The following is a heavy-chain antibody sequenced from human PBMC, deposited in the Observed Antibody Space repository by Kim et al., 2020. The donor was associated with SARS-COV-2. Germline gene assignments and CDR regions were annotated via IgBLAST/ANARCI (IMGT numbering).Heavy chain of an antibody. J-gene: IGHJ4*02. V-gene: IGHV4-39*01. CDR3: ARLGKLKTQYYFDY. D-gene: IGHD3-10*01. Sequence: NPSLRSRVTISVDTSKNQFSLKLSSVTAADTAVYYCARLGKLKTQYYFDYWGQGTLVTVSS.